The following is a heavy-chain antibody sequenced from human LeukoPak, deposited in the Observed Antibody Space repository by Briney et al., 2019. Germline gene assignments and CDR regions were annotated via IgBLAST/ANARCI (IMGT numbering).Heavy chain of an antibody. D-gene: IGHD3/OR15-3a*01. CDR1: GFIFRSFG. CDR2: IYTNGRDT. V-gene: IGHV3-23*05. Sequence: GGSLRLSCAASGFIFRSFGMNWVRQGPGKGLEWVSGIYTNGRDTRYADSVKGRFTISRDNSKNTLYLQMHSLRVEDTAVYYCAHLVWEYVGGLDVWGQGTTVTVSS. CDR3: AHLVWEYVGGLDV. J-gene: IGHJ6*02.